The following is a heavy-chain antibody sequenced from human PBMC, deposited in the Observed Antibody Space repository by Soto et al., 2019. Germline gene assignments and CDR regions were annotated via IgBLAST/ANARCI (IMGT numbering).Heavy chain of an antibody. Sequence: QVQLVQSGAEVKKPGASVKVSCKASGYTFPSYYMHWVRQAPGQGLEWMGIINPSGGSKSYAQTCQGRVTMTRYTSTSTVYMELSSLGSEDTDVYYCAGGGRRATEFSHHRTNVAVDILGQGKIVTGS. V-gene: IGHV1-46*01. D-gene: IGHD5-12*01. CDR2: INPSGGSK. CDR3: AGGGRRATEFSHHRTNVAVDI. CDR1: GYTFPSYY. J-gene: IGHJ3*02.